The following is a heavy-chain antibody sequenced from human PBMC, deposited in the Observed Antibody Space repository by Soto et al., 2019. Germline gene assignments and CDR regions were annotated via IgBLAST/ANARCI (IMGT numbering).Heavy chain of an antibody. CDR2: ESYSGRT. J-gene: IGHJ4*02. D-gene: IGHD3-9*01. Sequence: SETLSLTCTVSGDSISSTDYYWTWIRQLPGKGLEWIGYESYSGRTYYSPSYNPSLKSRVSISLDTSKNQVSLKLSSVTAADTAVYYCARALYDILTGSYYFDYWGQGALVTVSS. CDR3: ARALYDILTGSYYFDY. CDR1: GDSISSTDYY. V-gene: IGHV4-31*03.